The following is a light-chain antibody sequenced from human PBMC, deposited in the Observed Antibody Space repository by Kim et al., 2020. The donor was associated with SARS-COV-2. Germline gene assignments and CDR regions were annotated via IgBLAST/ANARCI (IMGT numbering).Light chain of an antibody. CDR1: QSGVSS. Sequence: SAGESATHSCGTSQSGVSSLAWYQQKPGQAPSLLIYGASTRATGIPARFSGSGSGTEFTLTISSLQSEDFAVYYCQQYNNWPPWTFGQGTKVDIK. CDR3: QQYNNWPPWT. V-gene: IGKV3-15*01. CDR2: GAS. J-gene: IGKJ1*01.